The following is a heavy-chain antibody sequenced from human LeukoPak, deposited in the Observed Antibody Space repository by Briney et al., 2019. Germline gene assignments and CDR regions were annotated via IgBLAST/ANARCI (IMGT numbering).Heavy chain of an antibody. CDR3: AKDDYYDSSGYTQTPLSFDY. CDR2: ISGSGGST. V-gene: IGHV3-23*01. J-gene: IGHJ4*02. D-gene: IGHD3-22*01. CDR1: GFTFSDYY. Sequence: GGSLRLSCAASGFTFSDYYMSWIRQAPGKGLEWVSAISGSGGSTYYADSVKGRYTISRDNSKNTLYLQMNSLRAEDTAVYYCAKDDYYDSSGYTQTPLSFDYWGQGTLVTVSS.